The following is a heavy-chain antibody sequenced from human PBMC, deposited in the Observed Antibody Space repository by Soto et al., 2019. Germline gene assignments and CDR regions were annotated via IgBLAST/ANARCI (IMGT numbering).Heavy chain of an antibody. J-gene: IGHJ4*02. CDR1: GYTFTAYA. D-gene: IGHD6-19*01. CDR2: INASNGNT. CDR3: ASAVAVPTDFDY. V-gene: IGHV1-3*05. Sequence: QVQLVQSGAEEKKPGASVKVSCKASGYTFTAYAIDWVRQASGQRHEWMGRINASNGNTKYSQKFQGRVTITRDSAASTAYMELSSLRSDDTAEYFCASAVAVPTDFDYWGQGTLVTVSS.